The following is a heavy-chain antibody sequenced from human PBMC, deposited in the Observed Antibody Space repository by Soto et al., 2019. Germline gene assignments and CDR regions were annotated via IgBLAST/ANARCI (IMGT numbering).Heavy chain of an antibody. CDR1: GFTFSSYA. CDR2: ISGSGGST. Sequence: EVQLLESGGGLVQPGGSLRLSCAASGFTFSSYAMSWVRQAPGKGLEWVSAISGSGGSTYYADSVKGRFTISRDNSKNTLYLQMNSLRAEDTAVYYCATARGYGSGSYYRDWGQGTLVTVSS. V-gene: IGHV3-23*01. J-gene: IGHJ4*02. D-gene: IGHD3-10*01. CDR3: ATARGYGSGSYYRD.